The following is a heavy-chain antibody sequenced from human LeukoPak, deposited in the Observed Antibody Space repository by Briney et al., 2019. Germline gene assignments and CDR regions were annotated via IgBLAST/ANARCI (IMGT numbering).Heavy chain of an antibody. D-gene: IGHD3-9*01. Sequence: GGSLRLSCAASGFTFRTYGMHWVRQAPGKGLVWVSRIQTDGSSTNYADSVKGRFTISRDDAKNTPYLQMNSLRAEDTAVYYCARDMFDWLFEDLEIGVSFDYWGQGTLVTVSS. CDR3: ARDMFDWLFEDLEIGVSFDY. CDR2: IQTDGSST. V-gene: IGHV3-74*01. J-gene: IGHJ4*02. CDR1: GFTFRTYG.